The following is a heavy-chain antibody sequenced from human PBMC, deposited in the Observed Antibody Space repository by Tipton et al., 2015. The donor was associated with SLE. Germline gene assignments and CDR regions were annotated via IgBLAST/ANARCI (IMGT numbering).Heavy chain of an antibody. Sequence: QLVQSGAEVKKPGASVKVSCKASGYTFTSYYMHWVRQAPGQGLEWMGIINPSGGSTSYAQKFQGRVTMTRDTSTSTVYMELSSLRSEDTAVYYCARDRVEAYSGSWYCFDYWGQGTLVTVSS. CDR2: INPSGGST. V-gene: IGHV1-46*01. J-gene: IGHJ4*02. CDR3: ARDRVEAYSGSWYCFDY. D-gene: IGHD6-13*01. CDR1: GYTFTSYY.